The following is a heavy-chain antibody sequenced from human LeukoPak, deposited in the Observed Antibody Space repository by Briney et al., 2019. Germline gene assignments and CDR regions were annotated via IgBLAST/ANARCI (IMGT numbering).Heavy chain of an antibody. V-gene: IGHV4-38-2*02. CDR1: GYSISSGYY. J-gene: IGHJ5*02. CDR3: ARGGYYGSGNDFRFDP. D-gene: IGHD3-10*01. Sequence: PSETLSLTCTVSGYSISSGYYWGWIRQPPGKGLEWIGSIYHSGSTYYNPSLKSRVTISVDTSKNQFSLKLTSVTAADTAVYFCARGGYYGSGNDFRFDPWGQGTLVTVSS. CDR2: IYHSGST.